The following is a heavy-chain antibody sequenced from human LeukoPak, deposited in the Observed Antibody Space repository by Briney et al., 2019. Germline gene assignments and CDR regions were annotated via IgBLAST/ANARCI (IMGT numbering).Heavy chain of an antibody. V-gene: IGHV3-7*01. CDR1: GFTFSSYW. J-gene: IGHJ3*02. CDR2: IKQDGSEK. CDR3: ASSGGSGSYYGGDAFDI. D-gene: IGHD3-10*01. Sequence: GGSLRLSCAASGFTFSSYWMSWVRQAPGKGLEWVANIKQDGSEKYYVDSVKGRFTISRDNAKNSLYPQMNSLRAEDTAVYHCASSGGSGSYYGGDAFDIWGQGTMVTVSS.